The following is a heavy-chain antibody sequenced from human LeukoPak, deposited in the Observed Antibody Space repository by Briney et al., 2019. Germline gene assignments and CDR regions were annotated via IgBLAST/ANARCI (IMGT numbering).Heavy chain of an antibody. J-gene: IGHJ3*02. CDR3: TSWGVRGAFHYAFDI. Sequence: GGSLRLSCAASGFTFSNAWMSWVRQAPGKGLEWVGRIKSKTDGGTTDYAAPVKGRFTISRDDSKNTLYLQLNSLKIEDTAIYCCTSWGVRGAFHYAFDIWGQGTMVTVSS. V-gene: IGHV3-15*01. CDR2: IKSKTDGGTT. D-gene: IGHD3-10*01. CDR1: GFTFSNAW.